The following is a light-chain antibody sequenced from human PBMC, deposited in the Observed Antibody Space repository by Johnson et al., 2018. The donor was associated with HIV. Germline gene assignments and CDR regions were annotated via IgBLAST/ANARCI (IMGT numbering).Light chain of an antibody. Sequence: QSVLAQPPSVSAAPGQKVTISRSGSSCDIGNNYVSWHQQLPGTAPKLLINDNNKRPSGIPDRLSGSKSGTSATLGITGLQTGDEADYYCGTWNTRLSAGHVFGPGTKVTAL. CDR3: GTWNTRLSAGHV. V-gene: IGLV1-51*01. CDR1: SCDIGNNY. CDR2: DNN. J-gene: IGLJ1*01.